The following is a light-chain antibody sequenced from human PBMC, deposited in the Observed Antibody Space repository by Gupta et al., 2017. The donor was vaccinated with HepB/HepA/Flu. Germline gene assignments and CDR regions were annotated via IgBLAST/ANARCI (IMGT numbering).Light chain of an antibody. CDR3: QLDGSSRPT. CDR1: QSVSSSY. CDR2: GVS. Sequence: ESVLTPSPGTLSLSPGERATLSCRASQSVSSSYLAWYQRKPGQAPRLLLYGVSSSATAMPDRFSGSGSGRAFTLTIIRLVPADFAVYYCQLDGSSRPTFGRGTRVEMK. V-gene: IGKV3-20*01. J-gene: IGKJ4*01.